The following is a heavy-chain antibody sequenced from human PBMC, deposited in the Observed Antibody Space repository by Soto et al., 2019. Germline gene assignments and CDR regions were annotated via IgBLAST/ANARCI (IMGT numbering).Heavy chain of an antibody. D-gene: IGHD1-1*01. V-gene: IGHV3-33*01. CDR3: ARHGVGGTAFWGYLDY. Sequence: QVQLVESGGGVVQPGRSLRLSCVASGFTFSGYGMHWVRQAPGKGLEWVAIIRYDGSNIYYADSVRGRFAISRDNSKNTLFLQMDSLGAEDTAVYYCARHGVGGTAFWGYLDYWGQVSLVTVSS. CDR2: IRYDGSNI. CDR1: GFTFSGYG. J-gene: IGHJ4*02.